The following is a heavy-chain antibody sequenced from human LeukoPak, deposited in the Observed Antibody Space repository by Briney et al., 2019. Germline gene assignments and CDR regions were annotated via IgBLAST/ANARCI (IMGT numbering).Heavy chain of an antibody. CDR1: GFTFSSYE. J-gene: IGHJ4*02. Sequence: GGSLRLSCAASGFTFSSYEMNWVRKAPGKGLEWVSYISSSGSTIYYADSVKGRFTISRDNAKNSLYLQMNSLRAEDTAVYYCARDPSLAVAGFFDYWGQGTLVTVSS. CDR2: ISSSGSTI. CDR3: ARDPSLAVAGFFDY. V-gene: IGHV3-48*03. D-gene: IGHD6-19*01.